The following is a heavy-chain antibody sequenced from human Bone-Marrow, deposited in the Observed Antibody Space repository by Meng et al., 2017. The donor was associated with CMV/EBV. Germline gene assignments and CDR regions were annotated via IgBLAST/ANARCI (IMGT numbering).Heavy chain of an antibody. CDR1: GGSVSSNIFY. V-gene: IGHV4-61*01. D-gene: IGHD3-3*01. CDR2: IFYSGST. Sequence: SETLSLTCTVSGGSVSSNIFYWNWIRQPPGKGLEWIGYIFYSGSTNYNPSLKRRVTVSVDTSKNQFSLKLSSVTAADTAVYYCAREVYDFWSGYLDYWGQGTLVTVSS. CDR3: AREVYDFWSGYLDY. J-gene: IGHJ4*02.